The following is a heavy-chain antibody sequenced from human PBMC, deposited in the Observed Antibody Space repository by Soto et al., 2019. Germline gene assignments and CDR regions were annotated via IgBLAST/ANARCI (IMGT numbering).Heavy chain of an antibody. Sequence: GGSLRLSCAASGFTFDDYAMHWVRQAPGKGLEWVSGISWNSGSIGYADSVKGRFTISRDNAKNSLYLQMNSLRAEDTALYYCAKGGTSDWGVTNYFDYWGQGTLVTVSS. J-gene: IGHJ4*02. CDR3: AKGGTSDWGVTNYFDY. D-gene: IGHD7-27*01. CDR2: ISWNSGSI. V-gene: IGHV3-9*01. CDR1: GFTFDDYA.